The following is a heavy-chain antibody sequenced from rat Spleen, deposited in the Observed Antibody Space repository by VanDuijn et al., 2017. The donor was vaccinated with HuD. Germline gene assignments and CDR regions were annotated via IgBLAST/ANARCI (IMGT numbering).Heavy chain of an antibody. J-gene: IGHJ3*01. CDR1: GFSLISNS. CDR3: TSPFRWFAY. CDR2: MWYDGDT. V-gene: IGHV2S30*01. Sequence: QVQLKESGPGLVQPSQTLSLICTVSGFSLISNSVHWVRQPSGKGPEWMGRMWYDGDTAYNPPLKSRLSISRDTSKSQVFLKMNSLQTEDTAIYFCTSPFRWFAYWGQGTLVTVSS.